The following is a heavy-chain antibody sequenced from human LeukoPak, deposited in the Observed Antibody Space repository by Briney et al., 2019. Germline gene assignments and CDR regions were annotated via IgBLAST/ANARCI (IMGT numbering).Heavy chain of an antibody. Sequence: PSETLSLTCSVSGGSISSSSYYWGWIRQPPGKGLEWIGSMYSVGSTYYNPSLKSRVTISGDSSKNQFSLKLTSVTAADTAVYYCARHIRGDGYNRYNWFDPWGQGTLVTVSS. CDR3: ARHIRGDGYNRYNWFDP. V-gene: IGHV4-39*01. CDR2: MYSVGST. D-gene: IGHD5-24*01. J-gene: IGHJ5*02. CDR1: GGSISSSSYY.